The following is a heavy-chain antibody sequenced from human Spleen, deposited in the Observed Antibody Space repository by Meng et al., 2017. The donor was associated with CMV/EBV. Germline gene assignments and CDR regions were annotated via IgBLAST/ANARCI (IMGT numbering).Heavy chain of an antibody. Sequence: GGSLRLSCAASGFTFNSYSRHWVRQAPGKGLEGVTVISYDGISKYYIDSVKGRFTIPRDNSKNTLYLQMNSLRPEDTAVYYCARDRVTVGATVIDYWGQGTLVTVSS. D-gene: IGHD1-26*01. CDR2: ISYDGISK. V-gene: IGHV3-30-3*01. CDR3: ARDRVTVGATVIDY. CDR1: GFTFNSYS. J-gene: IGHJ4*02.